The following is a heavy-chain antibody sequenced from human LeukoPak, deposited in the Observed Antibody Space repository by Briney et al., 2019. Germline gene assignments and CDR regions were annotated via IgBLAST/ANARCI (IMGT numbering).Heavy chain of an antibody. D-gene: IGHD1-14*01. CDR2: ISYDGSNK. CDR3: ARDLTGPDRDY. CDR1: GFTSSSYA. J-gene: IGHJ4*02. Sequence: GRSLSLSCAASGFTSSSYAMHWVRQAPGKGLGWGAVISYDGSNKYYADSVKGRFTISRDNSKNTLYLQMNSLRSEDTAVYYCARDLTGPDRDYWGQGTLVTVSS. V-gene: IGHV3-30*04.